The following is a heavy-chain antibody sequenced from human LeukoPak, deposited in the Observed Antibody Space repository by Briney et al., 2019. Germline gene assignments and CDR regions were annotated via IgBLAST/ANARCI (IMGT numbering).Heavy chain of an antibody. CDR2: INGGGYNT. D-gene: IGHD1-14*01. Sequence: PGGSLRLSCAASGFTVSSNYMSWVRQAPGKGLEWVSAINGGGYNTYYADSVEGRFTISRDNSKDTVYLQMNSLRAEDTAVYYCAKVVPEGNPSYYYYYYMDVWGKGTTVTVSS. CDR3: AKVVPEGNPSYYYYYYMDV. J-gene: IGHJ6*03. CDR1: GFTVSSNY. V-gene: IGHV3-23*01.